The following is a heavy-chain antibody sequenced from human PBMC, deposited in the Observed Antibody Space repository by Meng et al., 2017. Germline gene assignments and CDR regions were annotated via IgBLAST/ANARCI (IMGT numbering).Heavy chain of an antibody. V-gene: IGHV4-4*02. CDR1: GGSISSSNW. J-gene: IGHJ4*02. D-gene: IGHD2/OR15-2a*01. Sequence: GSLRLSCAVSGGSISSSNWWSWVRQPPGKGLEWIGEIYHSGSTNYNPSLKSRVTISVDKSKNQFSLKLSSVTAADTAVYYCAILSDPGFIDYWGQGTLVTGSS. CDR3: AILSDPGFIDY. CDR2: IYHSGST.